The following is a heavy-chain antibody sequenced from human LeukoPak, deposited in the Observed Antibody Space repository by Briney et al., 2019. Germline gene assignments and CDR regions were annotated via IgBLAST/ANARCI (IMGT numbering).Heavy chain of an antibody. V-gene: IGHV3-23*01. Sequence: GGSLRLSCAASGFTFSSYAMSWVRQAPGKGLEWVSAISGSGCSTYYADSVKGRFTISRDNSKNTLYLQMNSLRAEDTAVYYCARSSRGVQGVITPPKYWGQGTLVTVSS. CDR1: GFTFSSYA. CDR2: ISGSGCST. D-gene: IGHD3-10*01. CDR3: ARSSRGVQGVITPPKY. J-gene: IGHJ4*02.